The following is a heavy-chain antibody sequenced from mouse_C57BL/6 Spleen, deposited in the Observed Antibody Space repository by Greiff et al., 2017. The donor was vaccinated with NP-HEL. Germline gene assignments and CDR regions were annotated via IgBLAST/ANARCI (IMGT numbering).Heavy chain of an antibody. D-gene: IGHD2-4*01. V-gene: IGHV1-61*01. CDR2: IYPSDSET. CDR3: ARARGDYGWFAY. Sequence: QVQLQQPGAELVRPGSSVKLSCKASGYTFTSYWMDWVKQRPGQGLEWIGNIYPSDSETHYNQKFKDKATLTVDKSSSTAYMQLSSLTSEDSAVYYCARARGDYGWFAYWGQGTLVTVSA. J-gene: IGHJ3*01. CDR1: GYTFTSYW.